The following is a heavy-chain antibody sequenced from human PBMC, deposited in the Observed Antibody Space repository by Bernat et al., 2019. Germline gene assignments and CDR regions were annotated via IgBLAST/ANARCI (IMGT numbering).Heavy chain of an antibody. CDR2: IYSGGST. Sequence: EVQLVETGGGLIQPGGSLRLSCAAPGFTVSSNYMSWVRQAPGKGLEWVSVIYSGGSTYYADSVKGRFTISRDNSKNTLYLQMNSLRAEDTAVYYCARGYCSGGSCYLGAFDIWGQGTMVTVSS. CDR3: ARGYCSGGSCYLGAFDI. CDR1: GFTVSSNY. D-gene: IGHD2-15*01. J-gene: IGHJ3*02. V-gene: IGHV3-53*02.